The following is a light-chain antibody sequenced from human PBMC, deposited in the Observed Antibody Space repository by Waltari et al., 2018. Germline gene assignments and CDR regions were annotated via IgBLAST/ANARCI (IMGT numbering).Light chain of an antibody. CDR2: DGH. CDR3: YSFTTSSTRV. CDR1: SSDVGHYDY. V-gene: IGLV2-14*03. J-gene: IGLJ1*01. Sequence: QSALTQPASVSGSPGQSITISCTGTSSDVGHYDYVSWFQQHPGNAPKLMIYDGHNRPSGGSTRFPGSKSGNTAALTISGLQAEDEADYYCYSFTTSSTRVFGTGTKVTVL.